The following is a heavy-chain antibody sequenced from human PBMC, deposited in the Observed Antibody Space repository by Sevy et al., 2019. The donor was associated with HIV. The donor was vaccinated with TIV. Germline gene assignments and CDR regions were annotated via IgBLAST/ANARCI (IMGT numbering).Heavy chain of an antibody. CDR1: GFNLSSYG. CDR2: IQYDGSNK. D-gene: IGHD2-21*01. V-gene: IGHV3-30*02. CDR3: VKEGGGEGGDH. J-gene: IGHJ4*02. Sequence: GGSLRLSCAASGFNLSSYGMHWVRQAPGKGLEWMSYIQYDGSNKDYADSVKGRFTISRDNSKNTLYLQMNSLRVEDTAVFYCVKEGGGEGGDHWGQGTLVTVSS.